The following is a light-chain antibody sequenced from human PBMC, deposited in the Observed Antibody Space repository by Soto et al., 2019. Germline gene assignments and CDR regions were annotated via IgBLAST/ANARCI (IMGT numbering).Light chain of an antibody. CDR3: QQYDNWPPIT. CDR2: AAS. Sequence: EIVLTQSPCTLSLSPGERATLSCRASQSVSSNLAWYQQKPGQAPRLLIYAASTRATGIPARFSGSGSGTEFTLTISSLQSEDFAVYYCQQYDNWPPITFGQGTRLEIK. J-gene: IGKJ5*01. V-gene: IGKV3-15*01. CDR1: QSVSSN.